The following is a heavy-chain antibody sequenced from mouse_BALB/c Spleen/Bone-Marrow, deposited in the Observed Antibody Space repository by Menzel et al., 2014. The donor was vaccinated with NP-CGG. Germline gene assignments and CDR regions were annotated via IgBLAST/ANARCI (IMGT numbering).Heavy chain of an antibody. Sequence: QFQLQQSGAELATPGASVQMSCKASGYPFTNYWMHWVKQRPGQGLEWIGYITPSTGYTEYNQKFKDKATLTADKSSSTAYMELSSLTSEDSAVYYGARIYYYGRDYWGQGTPLTVSS. CDR1: GYPFTNYW. D-gene: IGHD1-1*01. J-gene: IGHJ2*01. CDR2: ITPSTGYT. V-gene: IGHV1-4*01. CDR3: ARIYYYGRDY.